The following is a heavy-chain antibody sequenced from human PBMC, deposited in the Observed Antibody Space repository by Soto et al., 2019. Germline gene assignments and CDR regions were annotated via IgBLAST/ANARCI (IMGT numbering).Heavy chain of an antibody. CDR1: GYTFTGYY. CDR3: TRGPPGGYGMDV. CDR2: INPNSGGT. J-gene: IGHJ6*02. Sequence: ASVKVSCKASGYTFTGYYMHWVRQAPGQGLAWMGWINPNSGGTNYAQKFQGRVTMTRDTSISTAYMELSRLRYDDTAVYYWTRGPPGGYGMDVWGQGTTVTVSS. D-gene: IGHD3-16*01. V-gene: IGHV1-2*02.